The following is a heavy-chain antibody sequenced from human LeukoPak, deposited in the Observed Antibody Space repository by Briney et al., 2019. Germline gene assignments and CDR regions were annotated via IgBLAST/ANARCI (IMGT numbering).Heavy chain of an antibody. CDR1: GFIFSNYW. D-gene: IGHD3-16*01. CDR3: AKGLRTGVGPYMGYHYYMDV. J-gene: IGHJ6*03. V-gene: IGHV3-74*01. CDR2: IISDGSGA. Sequence: PGGSLRLSCAASGFIFSNYWMHWVRQAPGKGLVWVSRIISDGSGANYADSVKGRFTISRDNSYNTVTLQMNSLRDEDTGVYYCAKGLRTGVGPYMGYHYYMDVWGKGATVTVSS.